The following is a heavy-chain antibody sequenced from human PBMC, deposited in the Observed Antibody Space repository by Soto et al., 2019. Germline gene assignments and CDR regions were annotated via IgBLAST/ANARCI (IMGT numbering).Heavy chain of an antibody. CDR1: GFTFSIYA. D-gene: IGHD6-13*01. V-gene: IGHV3-23*01. CDR3: ANALTPNCAGTTCQYGMHV. Sequence: EVQLLESGGGLVQSGVSLRLSCAASGFTFSIYALSWVRQAPGKGLELVSGISVSGGGTHYADSMKGRFTISRDNSKNTLYVQMTSLRAEDTALYYCANALTPNCAGTTCQYGMHVWGQGTAVTVSS. CDR2: ISVSGGGT. J-gene: IGHJ6*02.